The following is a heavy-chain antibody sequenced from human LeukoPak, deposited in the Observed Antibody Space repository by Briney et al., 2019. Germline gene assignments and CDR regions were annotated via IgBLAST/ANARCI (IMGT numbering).Heavy chain of an antibody. V-gene: IGHV3-23*01. CDR3: ARISSGWYKRSEYFQH. CDR1: GFTFSSYA. CDR2: ISGSGDST. J-gene: IGHJ1*01. D-gene: IGHD6-19*01. Sequence: GGSLRLSCAASGFTFSSYAMSWVRQAPGKGLEWVSAISGSGDSTYYADSVKGRFTISRDNAKNSLYLQMNSLRAEDTAVYYCARISSGWYKRSEYFQHWGQGTLVTVSS.